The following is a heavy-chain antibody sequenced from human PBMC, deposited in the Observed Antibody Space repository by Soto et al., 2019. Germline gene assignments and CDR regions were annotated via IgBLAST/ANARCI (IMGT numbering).Heavy chain of an antibody. J-gene: IGHJ4*02. Sequence: QVQLVQSGAEVKKPGASVKVSCKASGYTFTSYYMHWVRQAPGQGLEWMGIINPSGGSTSYAQKFQGRVTMTRATSTSTVYMERSSLRSEDTAVYYCARDWGYCSGGSCYEVGSYWCQGTLVTVSS. CDR3: ARDWGYCSGGSCYEVGSY. D-gene: IGHD2-15*01. V-gene: IGHV1-46*03. CDR2: INPSGGST. CDR1: GYTFTSYY.